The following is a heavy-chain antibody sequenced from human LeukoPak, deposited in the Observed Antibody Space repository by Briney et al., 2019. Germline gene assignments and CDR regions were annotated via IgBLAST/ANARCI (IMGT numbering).Heavy chain of an antibody. Sequence: GGSLRLSCAASGFTFSLYGMHWVRQTPGKGLEWVALIWYDGSDKYYADSVKGRFTISRDNAKNSLYLQMNSLRAEDTAVYYCARTSCGGDCYPGDYWGQGTLVTVSS. V-gene: IGHV3-33*01. CDR3: ARTSCGGDCYPGDY. CDR1: GFTFSLYG. CDR2: IWYDGSDK. D-gene: IGHD2-21*02. J-gene: IGHJ4*02.